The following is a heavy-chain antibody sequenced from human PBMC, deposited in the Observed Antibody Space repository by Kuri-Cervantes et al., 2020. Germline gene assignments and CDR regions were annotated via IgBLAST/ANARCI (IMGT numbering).Heavy chain of an antibody. CDR1: GFTFSSYA. V-gene: IGHV3-23*01. D-gene: IGHD3-9*01. Sequence: GESLKISCAASGFTFSSYAMSWVRQAPGKGLEWVSAISGSGGSTYYADSVKGRFTISRGNSKNTLYLQMNSLRAEDTAVYYCARGGVVRYFDWLPHDIYYYGMDVWGQGTTVTVSS. J-gene: IGHJ6*02. CDR3: ARGGVVRYFDWLPHDIYYYGMDV. CDR2: ISGSGGST.